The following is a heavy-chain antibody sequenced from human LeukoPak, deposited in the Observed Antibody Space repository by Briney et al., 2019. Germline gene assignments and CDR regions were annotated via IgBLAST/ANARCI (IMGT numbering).Heavy chain of an antibody. Sequence: SQTLSLTCTVSGDSISSGDYYWSWIRQPPGKGLEWIGYIYYSGSTNYNPSLKSRVTISVDTSKNQFSLKLSSVTAADTAVYYCARIGTIWLGDDAFDIWGQGTMVTVSS. J-gene: IGHJ3*02. V-gene: IGHV4-61*08. D-gene: IGHD3-10*01. CDR3: ARIGTIWLGDDAFDI. CDR2: IYYSGST. CDR1: GDSISSGDYY.